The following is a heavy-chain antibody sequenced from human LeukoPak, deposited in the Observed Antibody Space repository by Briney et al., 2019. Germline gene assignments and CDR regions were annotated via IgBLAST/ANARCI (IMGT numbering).Heavy chain of an antibody. CDR1: GDTFSGYG. J-gene: IGHJ4*02. CDR3: ARGAGDYGDYSLWLGY. D-gene: IGHD4-17*01. Sequence: ASVKVSCKGSGDTFSGYGFSWVRQAPGQGLEWMGWISAYNGNTIYAQKYQGRVTMATDTSTSTAYMELRSLRSDDTAVYYCARGAGDYGDYSLWLGYWGQGTLVTVSS. CDR2: ISAYNGNT. V-gene: IGHV1-18*01.